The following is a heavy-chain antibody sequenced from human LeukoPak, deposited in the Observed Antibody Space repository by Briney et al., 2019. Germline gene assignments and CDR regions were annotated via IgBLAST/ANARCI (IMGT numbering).Heavy chain of an antibody. D-gene: IGHD2/OR15-2a*01. Sequence: GGSLRLSCAASGFNFGSYSMTWVRQAPGKGLEWASVMSADSATTFYADSVKGRFTISRDNAKNTVFLQMSSLRAEDTAVYYCGRERNMGDWGQGTLVTVSS. CDR2: MSADSATT. J-gene: IGHJ4*02. CDR3: GRERNMGD. V-gene: IGHV3-23*01. CDR1: GFNFGSYS.